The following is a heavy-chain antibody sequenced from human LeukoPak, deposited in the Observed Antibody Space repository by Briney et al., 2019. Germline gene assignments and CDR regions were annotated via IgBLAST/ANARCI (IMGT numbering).Heavy chain of an antibody. V-gene: IGHV1-18*01. CDR2: ISAYNGNT. CDR3: ARDLAVAGALHFDY. D-gene: IGHD6-19*01. J-gene: IGHJ4*02. Sequence: GASVKVSCKASGYTFTSYGISWVRRAPGQGLEWMGWISAYNGNTNYAQKLQGRVTMTTDTSTSTAYMELRSLRSDDTAVYYCARDLAVAGALHFDYWGQGTLVTVSS. CDR1: GYTFTSYG.